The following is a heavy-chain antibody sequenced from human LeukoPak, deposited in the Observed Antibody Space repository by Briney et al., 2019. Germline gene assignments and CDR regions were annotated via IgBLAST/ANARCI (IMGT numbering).Heavy chain of an antibody. Sequence: PSETLSLTCYVSGGSMSSTDYYWGWIRQPPGKGLEWIGSIYYSGRRYYNLSLKSRVTISVDTSKNQFSLKLSSVTAADTAVYYCARDPYSSGWYTAQDAFDIWGQGTMVTVSS. J-gene: IGHJ3*02. V-gene: IGHV4-39*07. CDR3: ARDPYSSGWYTAQDAFDI. CDR2: IYYSGRR. CDR1: GGSMSSTDYY. D-gene: IGHD6-19*01.